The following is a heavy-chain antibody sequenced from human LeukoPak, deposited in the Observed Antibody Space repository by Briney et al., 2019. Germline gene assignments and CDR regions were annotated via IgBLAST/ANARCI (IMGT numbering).Heavy chain of an antibody. CDR2: ISWNSGST. D-gene: IGHD6-13*01. V-gene: IGHV3-9*01. CDR3: AKGKGSSWYYYFDY. CDR1: GFTFDDYA. J-gene: IGHJ4*02. Sequence: GGSLRLSCAASGFTFDDYAMHWVRQAPGKGLEWVSGISWNSGSTGYADSVKGRFTISRDNAKNSLYLQMNSLRAEDTALYYCAKGKGSSWYYYFDYWGQGTLVTVSP.